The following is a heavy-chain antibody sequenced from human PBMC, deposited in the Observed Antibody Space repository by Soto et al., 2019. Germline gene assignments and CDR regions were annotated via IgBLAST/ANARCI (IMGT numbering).Heavy chain of an antibody. CDR2: IYYSGST. Sequence: SETLSLTCTVSGGSISSGGYYWSWIRQHPGKGLEWIGYIYYSGSTYYNPSLKSRVTISVDTSKNQFSLKLSSVTAADTAVYYCARVVGDIVVVPAAPYFDYWGQGTLVTVSS. D-gene: IGHD2-2*01. CDR3: ARVVGDIVVVPAAPYFDY. CDR1: GGSISSGGYY. V-gene: IGHV4-31*03. J-gene: IGHJ4*02.